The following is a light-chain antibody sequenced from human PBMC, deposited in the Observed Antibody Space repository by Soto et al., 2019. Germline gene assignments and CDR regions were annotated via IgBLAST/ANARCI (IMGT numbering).Light chain of an antibody. CDR3: CSYAGSYTYV. CDR2: DVS. CDR1: SSDVGGYNY. J-gene: IGLJ1*01. V-gene: IGLV2-11*01. Sequence: QPVLTQPRSVSGSPGQSVTISCTGTSSDVGGYNYVSWYQQHPGKAPKLKIYDVSKRPSGVPDRFSGSKSGNTASLTISGLQAEDEADYYCCSYAGSYTYVFGTGTKLTVL.